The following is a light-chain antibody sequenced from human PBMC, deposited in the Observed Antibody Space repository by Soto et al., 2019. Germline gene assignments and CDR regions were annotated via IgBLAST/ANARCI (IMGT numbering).Light chain of an antibody. Sequence: PGDRATLSCRASQSVNSNYLAWYHRKPGQAPRLLIYGASNRATDIPYRFSASGSGTDFTLTITRLEAEDVAVYYCQQYDSRPPTFGQGTKVEVK. J-gene: IGKJ1*01. V-gene: IGKV3-20*01. CDR3: QQYDSRPPT. CDR2: GAS. CDR1: QSVNSNY.